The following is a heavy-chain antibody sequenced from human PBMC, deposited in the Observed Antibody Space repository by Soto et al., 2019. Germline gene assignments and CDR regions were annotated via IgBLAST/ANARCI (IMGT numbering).Heavy chain of an antibody. D-gene: IGHD6-13*01. CDR1: GHTLTELS. Sequence: ASVKVSCKVSGHTLTELSMHWVRQAPGKGLEWMGGFDPEDGETIYAQKFQGRVTMTEDTSTDTAYMELSRLRSEDTAVYYCATSERRTWYHLLDPWGQGTLDTVSS. CDR2: FDPEDGET. CDR3: ATSERRTWYHLLDP. V-gene: IGHV1-24*01. J-gene: IGHJ5*02.